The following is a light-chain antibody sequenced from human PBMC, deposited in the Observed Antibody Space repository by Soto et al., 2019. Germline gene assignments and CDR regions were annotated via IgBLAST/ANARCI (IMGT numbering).Light chain of an antibody. CDR2: KAS. J-gene: IGKJ1*01. V-gene: IGKV1-5*03. Sequence: DIQMTQSPSTLSASVGDRVTITCRASENIGAWLAWYQQKPGKAPKLLIYKASSLESGVPSRFSGGGSGTEFTLTISSLQPDDFAIYYCQQYHIYSWTFGQGTKVEIK. CDR1: ENIGAW. CDR3: QQYHIYSWT.